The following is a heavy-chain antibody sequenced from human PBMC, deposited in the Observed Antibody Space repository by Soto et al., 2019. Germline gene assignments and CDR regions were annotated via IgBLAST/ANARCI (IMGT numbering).Heavy chain of an antibody. CDR1: GFTFSSHG. J-gene: IGHJ1*01. Sequence: GGSLRLSCTASGFTFSSHGMHWVRQAPGKGLEWVAVVSFDGTNKNYADSVRGRFTISRDNSKNTLYLQMSSLRAEDTAVYYCANGDSSGFEYFQSWGQGTLVTVSS. D-gene: IGHD3-22*01. CDR3: ANGDSSGFEYFQS. V-gene: IGHV3-30*18. CDR2: VSFDGTNK.